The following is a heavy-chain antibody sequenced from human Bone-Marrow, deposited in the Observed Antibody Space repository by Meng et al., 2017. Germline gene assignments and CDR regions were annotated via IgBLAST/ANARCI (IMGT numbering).Heavy chain of an antibody. CDR3: AREVSVAGLY. V-gene: IGHV3-23*01. Sequence: GGSLRLSCAASGFTFSRYAMSWVRQAPGKGLEWVSAIRGSGESTYYADSVKGRFTISRDNSRNTLYLQMNSLRAEDTAVYYCAREVSVAGLYWGQGTLVTVSS. J-gene: IGHJ4*02. CDR1: GFTFSRYA. CDR2: IRGSGEST. D-gene: IGHD6-19*01.